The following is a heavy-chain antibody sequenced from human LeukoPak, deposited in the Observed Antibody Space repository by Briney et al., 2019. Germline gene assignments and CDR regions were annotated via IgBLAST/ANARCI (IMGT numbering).Heavy chain of an antibody. CDR3: TRSQGDH. CDR1: GFTFSTSG. Sequence: GGSLRLSCAASGFTFSTSGMHWVRQASGKGLEWVGRIRSKAYSYATAYAASVKGRFTISRDDSKNTAYLQMNTLKTEDTAVYYCTRSQGDHWGQGTLVTVSS. J-gene: IGHJ5*02. CDR2: IRSKAYSYAT. V-gene: IGHV3-73*01.